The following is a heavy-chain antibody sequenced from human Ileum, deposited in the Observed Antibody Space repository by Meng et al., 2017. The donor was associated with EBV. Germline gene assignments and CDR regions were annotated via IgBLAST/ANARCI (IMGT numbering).Heavy chain of an antibody. V-gene: IGHV3-11*01. J-gene: IGHJ4*02. CDR1: GFTFSNYY. CDR2: ISSTGSTT. Sequence: VQLVASGGGLVTPGGSLRLSCAASGFTFSNYYMNWIRQAPGKGLEWVSFISSTGSTTYYADSVKGRFTVSRDNAKNSLFLQMHSLRAEDTAVYYCVYSSSFHWGQGTLVTVSS. D-gene: IGHD6-13*01. CDR3: VYSSSFH.